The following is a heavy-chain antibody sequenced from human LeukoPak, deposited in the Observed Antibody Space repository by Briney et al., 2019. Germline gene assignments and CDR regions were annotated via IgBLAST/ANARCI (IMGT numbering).Heavy chain of an antibody. CDR2: VSSSVDST. CDR1: GFTSSSYA. V-gene: IGHV3-23*01. Sequence: GGSLRLSCAASGFTSSSYAMSWVRQAPGKGLEWVSTVSSSVDSTYYADSVKGRFTISRDNSKNTLYLQMNSLRAEDTAVYYCATGQGHGMDVWGQGTTVTVSS. J-gene: IGHJ6*02. CDR3: ATGQGHGMDV.